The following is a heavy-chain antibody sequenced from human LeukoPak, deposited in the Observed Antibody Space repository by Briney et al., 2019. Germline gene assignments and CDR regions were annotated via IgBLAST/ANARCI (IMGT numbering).Heavy chain of an antibody. Sequence: ASVKVSCKASGYTFTSYGISWVRLAPGQGLEWMGWISAYNGNTNYAQKLQGRVTMTTDSSSSTAYMELRSLTSDDTAVYYCARALGELPTDYWGQETLVTVSS. CDR1: GYTFTSYG. CDR3: ARALGELPTDY. D-gene: IGHD1-26*01. V-gene: IGHV1-18*01. J-gene: IGHJ4*02. CDR2: ISAYNGNT.